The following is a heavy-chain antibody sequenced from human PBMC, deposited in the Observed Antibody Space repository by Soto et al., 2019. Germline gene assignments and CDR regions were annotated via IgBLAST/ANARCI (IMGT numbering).Heavy chain of an antibody. CDR3: AREGRAYCGGDCYLFDN. D-gene: IGHD2-21*02. J-gene: IGHJ4*02. Sequence: QVQLVESGGGVVQSGRSLRLSCAASGFTFSSYGMHWVRQAPGKGLEWVALVWFDGRKKYYADSVKGRFTISRDNSQKSLYLERNSLRVDDTAVYYCAREGRAYCGGDCYLFDNWGQGTLVTVSS. CDR1: GFTFSSYG. CDR2: VWFDGRKK. V-gene: IGHV3-33*01.